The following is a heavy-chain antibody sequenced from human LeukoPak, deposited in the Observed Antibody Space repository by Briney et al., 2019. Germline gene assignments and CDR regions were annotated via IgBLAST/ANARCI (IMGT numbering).Heavy chain of an antibody. CDR1: GYTLTSYY. J-gene: IGHJ4*02. D-gene: IGHD3-9*01. Sequence: GASVKVSCKASGYTLTSYYMHWVRQAPGQGPEWMGVINPSGGRTTSYAQKIQGRVTMTRETSMSTVNMELSSLRSEDTAVYYCARGTLRYFDFWGQGTLVTVSS. CDR2: INPSGGRTT. V-gene: IGHV1-46*01. CDR3: ARGTLRYFDF.